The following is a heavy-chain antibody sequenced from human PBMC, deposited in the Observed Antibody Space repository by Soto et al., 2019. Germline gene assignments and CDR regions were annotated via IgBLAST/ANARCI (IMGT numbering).Heavy chain of an antibody. D-gene: IGHD4-4*01. Sequence: PGGSLRLSCAASGSTFSDYYMSWIRQAPGKGLEWVSYISSSGSTIYYADSVKGRFTISRDNAKNSLYLQMNSLRAEDTAVYYCARRSLYSNYLDYYYYMDVWGKGTTVTVS. J-gene: IGHJ6*03. CDR3: ARRSLYSNYLDYYYYMDV. CDR2: ISSSGSTI. V-gene: IGHV3-11*01. CDR1: GSTFSDYY.